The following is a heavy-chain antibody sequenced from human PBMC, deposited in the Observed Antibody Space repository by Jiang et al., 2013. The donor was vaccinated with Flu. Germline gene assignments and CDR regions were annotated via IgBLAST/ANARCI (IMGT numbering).Heavy chain of an antibody. D-gene: IGHD3-3*01. CDR2: INAGNGNT. V-gene: IGHV1-3*01. Sequence: KVSCKASGYTFTSYAMHWVRQAPGQRLEWMGWINAGNGNTKYSQKFQGRVTITRDTSASTAYMELSSLRSEDTAVYYCARVFGSGGYYYYYMDVWGKGTTVTVSS. CDR1: GYTFTSYA. J-gene: IGHJ6*03. CDR3: ARVFGSGGYYYYYMDV.